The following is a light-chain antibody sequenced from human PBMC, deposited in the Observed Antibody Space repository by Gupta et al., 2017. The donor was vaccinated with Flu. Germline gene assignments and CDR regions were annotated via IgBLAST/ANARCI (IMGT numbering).Light chain of an antibody. V-gene: IGKV1-39*01. CDR3: QQSYSTLYT. CDR2: AAS. J-gene: IGKJ2*01. CDR1: QSISSY. Sequence: PSSLSASVGDRVTITCRASQSISSYLNWYQQKPGKAPKLLIYAASSLQSGVPSRFSGVGSGTDFTLTISSLQPEDFATYYCQQSYSTLYTFGQGTKLEIK.